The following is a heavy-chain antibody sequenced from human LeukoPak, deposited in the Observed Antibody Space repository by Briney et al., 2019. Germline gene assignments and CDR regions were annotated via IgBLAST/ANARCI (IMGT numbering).Heavy chain of an antibody. CDR3: AKVVGALDY. D-gene: IGHD1-26*01. J-gene: IGHJ4*02. CDR1: GFTFSDYY. V-gene: IGHV3-11*05. CDR2: ISSSSSYT. Sequence: GGSLRLSCAASGFTFSDYYMSWIRRAPGKGLEWVSYISSSSSYTNYADSVKGRFTISRDNAKNSLYLQMNSLRAEDTAIYYCAKVVGALDYWGQGTLVTVSS.